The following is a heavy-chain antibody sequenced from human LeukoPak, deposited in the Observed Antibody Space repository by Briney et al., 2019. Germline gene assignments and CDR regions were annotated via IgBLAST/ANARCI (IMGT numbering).Heavy chain of an antibody. V-gene: IGHV3-7*03. D-gene: IGHD4-11*01. CDR3: ARDPDFSTFDI. CDR1: GFTFSSSW. J-gene: IGHJ3*02. CDR2: INSDESTK. Sequence: PGGSLRLSCVASGFTFSSSWMSWVRQAPGGGLEFVANINSDESTKNYVDSVKGRFTISRDNAKNSLYLQMNSLRAEDTAVYYCARDPDFSTFDIWGQGTLVTVSS.